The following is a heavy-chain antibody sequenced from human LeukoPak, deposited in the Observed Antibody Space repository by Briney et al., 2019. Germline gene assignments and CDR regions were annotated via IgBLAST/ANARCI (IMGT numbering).Heavy chain of an antibody. Sequence: ASVKVSCKASGDTFTTYGITWVRQAPGQGLEWMGWISGYNGNTEYTQKFQGRVAMTRDTSTSTAYMELRSLRSDDTAVCYCARGLSCSGNTCYAAHFDSWGQGTLVTVSS. J-gene: IGHJ4*02. CDR3: ARGLSCSGNTCYAAHFDS. CDR2: ISGYNGNT. V-gene: IGHV1-18*01. D-gene: IGHD2-15*01. CDR1: GDTFTTYG.